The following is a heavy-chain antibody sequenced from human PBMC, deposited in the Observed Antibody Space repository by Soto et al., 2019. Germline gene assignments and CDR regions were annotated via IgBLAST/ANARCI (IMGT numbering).Heavy chain of an antibody. Sequence: PGESLKISCKGSGYIFTSYWIGWVRQMPGKGLEWMGIIYPGDSDTRYSPSFQGQVTISADKSISTAYLQWSSLKASDTAMYYCARGDTAMDYYYYYGMDVWGQGTTVTVSS. CDR1: GYIFTSYW. V-gene: IGHV5-51*01. CDR3: ARGDTAMDYYYYYGMDV. D-gene: IGHD5-18*01. J-gene: IGHJ6*02. CDR2: IYPGDSDT.